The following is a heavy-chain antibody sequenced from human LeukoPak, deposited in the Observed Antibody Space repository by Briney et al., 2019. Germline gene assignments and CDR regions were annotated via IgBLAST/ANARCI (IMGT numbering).Heavy chain of an antibody. CDR2: ISSSSSYI. CDR3: ARFPNTVAGIDY. CDR1: GFTFSSYS. J-gene: IGHJ4*02. Sequence: GGSLRLSCAASGFTFSSYSMNWVRQAQGKGLEWVSSISSSSSYIYYADSVKGRFTISRDNAKNSLYLQMNSLRAEDTAVYYCARFPNTVAGIDYWGQGTLVTVSS. D-gene: IGHD6-19*01. V-gene: IGHV3-21*01.